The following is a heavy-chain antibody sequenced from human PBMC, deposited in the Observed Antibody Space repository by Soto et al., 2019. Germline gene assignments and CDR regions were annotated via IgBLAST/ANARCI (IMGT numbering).Heavy chain of an antibody. CDR2: IYHSGST. Sequence: QVQLQESGPGLVKPSGTLSLTCAVSGGSISSSNWWSWVRQPPGKGLEWIGEIYHSGSTNYNPSPTRRGPRPVAEATNHCARSLRSVTPTDPAGYCGATYQLLILSAFDIWGQGTMVTVSS. J-gene: IGHJ3*02. V-gene: IGHV4-4*01. D-gene: IGHD2-2*01. CDR3: ATYQLLILSAFDI. CDR1: GGSISSSNW.